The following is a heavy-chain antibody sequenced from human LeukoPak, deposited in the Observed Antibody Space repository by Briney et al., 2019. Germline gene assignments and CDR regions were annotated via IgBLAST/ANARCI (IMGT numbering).Heavy chain of an antibody. D-gene: IGHD2-2*01. Sequence: GGSLRLSCAASGFTFSSYAMNWARQAPGKGLEWVSANSGSGASTYYADSVKGRFTISRDNSKNTLYLQMNSLRAEDTAIYYCAKAALRYQLLSSLDYWGQGTLVTVSS. CDR2: NSGSGAST. V-gene: IGHV3-23*01. CDR3: AKAALRYQLLSSLDY. J-gene: IGHJ4*02. CDR1: GFTFSSYA.